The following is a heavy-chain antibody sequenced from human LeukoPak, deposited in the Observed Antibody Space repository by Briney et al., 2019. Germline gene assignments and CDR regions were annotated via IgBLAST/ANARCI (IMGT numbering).Heavy chain of an antibody. V-gene: IGHV3-23*01. CDR2: ISGSGGST. D-gene: IGHD6-13*01. Sequence: PGGSLRLSCAASGFTFSSYAMSWVRQAPGKGREWVSAISGSGGSTYYADSVKGRFTISRDNAKNSLYLQMNSLRAEDTAVYYCARGPAAGTFDYWGQGTLVTVSS. CDR3: ARGPAAGTFDY. CDR1: GFTFSSYA. J-gene: IGHJ4*02.